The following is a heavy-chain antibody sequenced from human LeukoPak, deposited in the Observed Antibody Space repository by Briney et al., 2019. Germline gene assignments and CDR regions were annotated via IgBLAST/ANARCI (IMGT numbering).Heavy chain of an antibody. CDR1: GFTFSDYY. CDR3: ARVQGGVLGIRYYYYGMDV. V-gene: IGHV3-11*01. CDR2: ISSSGSTI. Sequence: GGSLRLSCAASGFTFSDYYMNWVRQAPGKGLEWVSYISSSGSTIYYADSVKGRFTISRDNAKNPLYLQMNSLRGEDTAVYYCARVQGGVLGIRYYYYGMDVWGQGATVTVSS. D-gene: IGHD3-16*01. J-gene: IGHJ6*02.